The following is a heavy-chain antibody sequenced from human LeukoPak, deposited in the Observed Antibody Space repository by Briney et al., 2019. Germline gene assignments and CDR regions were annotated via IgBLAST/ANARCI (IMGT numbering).Heavy chain of an antibody. D-gene: IGHD2-2*01. CDR3: AKDRHAPGRYCSSTSCFPFDS. CDR1: GFTFTSYA. J-gene: IGHJ5*01. V-gene: IGHV3-30*04. CDR2: ISFDGSNK. Sequence: GGSLRLSCAASGFTFTSYAMHWVRQAPGKGLEWVALISFDGSNKYYADSVRGRFTISRDNSKNTLYLQMNGLRAEDTAVYYCAKDRHAPGRYCSSTSCFPFDSWGQGTLVTVSS.